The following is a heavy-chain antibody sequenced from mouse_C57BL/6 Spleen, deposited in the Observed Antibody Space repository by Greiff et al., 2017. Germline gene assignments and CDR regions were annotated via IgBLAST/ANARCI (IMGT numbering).Heavy chain of an antibody. Sequence: QVQLKESGAELVRPGASVKLSCKASGYTFTDYYINWVKQRPGQGLEWIARIYPGSGNTYYNEKFKGKATLTAEKSSSTAYMQLSSLTSEDSAVYFCARSPYDGYYDFDYWGQGTTLTVSS. D-gene: IGHD2-3*01. V-gene: IGHV1-76*01. CDR1: GYTFTDYY. CDR3: ARSPYDGYYDFDY. J-gene: IGHJ2*01. CDR2: IYPGSGNT.